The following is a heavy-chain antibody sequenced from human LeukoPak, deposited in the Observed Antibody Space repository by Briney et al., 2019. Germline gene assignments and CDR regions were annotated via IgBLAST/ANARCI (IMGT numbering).Heavy chain of an antibody. CDR1: GFTFSSYW. V-gene: IGHV3-7*01. J-gene: IGHJ6*03. D-gene: IGHD5-18*01. CDR3: ARAFTAMGNYYYMDV. Sequence: GGSLRLSCAASGFTFSSYWMSWVRQAPGKGLEWVANIKQDGSEKYYVVSVKGRFTISRDNAKNSLYLQMNSLRAEDTAVYYCARAFTAMGNYYYMDVWGKGTTVTVSS. CDR2: IKQDGSEK.